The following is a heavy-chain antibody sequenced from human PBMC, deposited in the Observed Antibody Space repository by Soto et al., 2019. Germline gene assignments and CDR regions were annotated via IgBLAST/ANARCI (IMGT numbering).Heavy chain of an antibody. Sequence: EVQLVESGGGLVQPGGSLRLSCAASGFTFSSYWMSWVHQAPGKGLEWVANIKQDGSEKYYVDSVKGRFTISRDNAKNSLYLQMNSLRAEDTAVYYCARITGIAVAANFDYWGQGTLVTVSS. CDR1: GFTFSSYW. CDR2: IKQDGSEK. D-gene: IGHD6-19*01. CDR3: ARITGIAVAANFDY. J-gene: IGHJ4*02. V-gene: IGHV3-7*01.